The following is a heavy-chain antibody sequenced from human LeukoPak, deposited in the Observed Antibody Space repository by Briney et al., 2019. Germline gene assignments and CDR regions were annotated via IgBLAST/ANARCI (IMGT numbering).Heavy chain of an antibody. V-gene: IGHV4-39*01. J-gene: IGHJ4*02. Sequence: PSETLSLTCTVSGGSMSSGDYYYTWIRQPPGKGLEWIGSIYYSGSTYYNPFLKSRVTISVDTSKNQFSLKLSSVTAADTAVYYCARVRAAMAYFDYWGQGTLVTVSS. CDR3: ARVRAAMAYFDY. D-gene: IGHD5-18*01. CDR2: IYYSGST. CDR1: GGSMSSGDYY.